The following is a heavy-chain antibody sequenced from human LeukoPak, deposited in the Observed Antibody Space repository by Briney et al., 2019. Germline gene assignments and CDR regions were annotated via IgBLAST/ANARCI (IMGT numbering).Heavy chain of an antibody. D-gene: IGHD6-13*01. Sequence: PGGSLRLSCAASGFTFCSYWMSWVRQAPGKGLEWVANIKQDGSEKYYVDSVKGRFTISRDNAKNSLYLQMNSLRAEDTAVYYCAREGGIAAAANFDYWGQGTLVTVSS. V-gene: IGHV3-7*01. CDR2: IKQDGSEK. CDR3: AREGGIAAAANFDY. J-gene: IGHJ4*02. CDR1: GFTFCSYW.